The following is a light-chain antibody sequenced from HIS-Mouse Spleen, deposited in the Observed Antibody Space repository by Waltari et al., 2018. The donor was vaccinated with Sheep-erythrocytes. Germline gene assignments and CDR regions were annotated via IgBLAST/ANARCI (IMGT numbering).Light chain of an antibody. J-gene: IGLJ1*01. CDR3: CSYAGSYNHV. CDR1: SSDVGGYNY. CDR2: DVS. V-gene: IGLV2-11*01. Sequence: QSALTQPRSVSGSPGQSVTISCTGTSSDVGGYNYVSWYQQHPGKAPKLMIYDVSNRPSGVPDLFSGSKSCNTASLTISGLQAEDEADYYCCSYAGSYNHVFATGTKVTVL.